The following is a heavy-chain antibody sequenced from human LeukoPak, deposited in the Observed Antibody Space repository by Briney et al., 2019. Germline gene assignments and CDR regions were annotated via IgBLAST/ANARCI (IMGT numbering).Heavy chain of an antibody. CDR3: ARTYGSGSYYSDY. J-gene: IGHJ4*02. Sequence: SETLSLTCTVSGGSISSGGYYWSWSRQHPGKGLEWIGYIYYSGSTYYNPSLKSRVTISVDTSKNQFSLKLSSVTAADTAVYFCARTYGSGSYYSDYWGQGTLVTVSS. CDR1: GGSISSGGYY. D-gene: IGHD3-10*01. CDR2: IYYSGST. V-gene: IGHV4-31*03.